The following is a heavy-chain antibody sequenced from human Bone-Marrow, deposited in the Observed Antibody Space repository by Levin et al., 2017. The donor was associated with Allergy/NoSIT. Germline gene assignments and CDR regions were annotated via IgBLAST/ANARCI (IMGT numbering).Heavy chain of an antibody. CDR3: ARDREAYGDYAIDF. D-gene: IGHD4-17*01. V-gene: IGHV4-38-2*02. CDR1: GYSISSGYY. CDR2: IYRTGKT. J-gene: IGHJ4*02. Sequence: SCAVSGYSISSGYYWGWIRQPPGKGLEWIGNIYRTGKTYYNPSLKSRVTITVDTSKNQFSLKLSSVTAADTAVYYCARDREAYGDYAIDFWGQGTLVTVSS.